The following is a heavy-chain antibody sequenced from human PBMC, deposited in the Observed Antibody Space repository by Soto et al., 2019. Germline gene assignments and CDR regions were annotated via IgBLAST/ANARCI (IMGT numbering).Heavy chain of an antibody. Sequence: QLQLQESGPGLVKPSEPLPLTCIVSGGSISSSSYYWGWIRQRPGKGLEWIGSIAYSGNTYYNPSLKRLFAICVDPSKNQFALELSFVAVADTAVYYCAGHDLLRGVVVPVGIDYWGQGTLVTVSS. J-gene: IGHJ4*02. CDR2: IAYSGNT. CDR3: AGHDLLRGVVVPVGIDY. V-gene: IGHV4-39*01. D-gene: IGHD2-2*01. CDR1: GGSISSSSYY.